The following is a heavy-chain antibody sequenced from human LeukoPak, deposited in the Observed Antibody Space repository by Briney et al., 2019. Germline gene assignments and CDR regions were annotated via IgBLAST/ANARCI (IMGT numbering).Heavy chain of an antibody. Sequence: SETLSLTCTVSGSSISSTIYYWGWIRQPPGKGLEWIGSIYYRGSTYYNPSLKSRVAISVDTSKNQFSLKLSSVTAADTAVYYCARHRPTQYYDILTGNNWFDPWGQGTLVTVSS. CDR3: ARHRPTQYYDILTGNNWFDP. D-gene: IGHD3-9*01. J-gene: IGHJ5*02. V-gene: IGHV4-39*01. CDR2: IYYRGST. CDR1: GSSISSTIYY.